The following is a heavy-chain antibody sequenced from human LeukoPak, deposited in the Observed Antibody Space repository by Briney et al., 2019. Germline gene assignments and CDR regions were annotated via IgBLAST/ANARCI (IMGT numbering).Heavy chain of an antibody. J-gene: IGHJ4*02. D-gene: IGHD6-19*01. CDR2: ISAYNTHT. CDR1: AYSFTSYG. CDR3: GRDSAVAGGLDY. Sequence: SVKLSCKASAYSFTSYGISWERQAPEQGLEWMGWISAYNTHTNYTQKLEGRVSMTTDTSTSPAYMELRSQISEDTAVYYCGRDSAVAGGLDYWGEGKLVTVSS. V-gene: IGHV1-18*01.